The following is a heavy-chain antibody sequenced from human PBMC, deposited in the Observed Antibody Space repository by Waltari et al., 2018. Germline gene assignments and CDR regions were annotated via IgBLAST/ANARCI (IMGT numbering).Heavy chain of an antibody. CDR2: LNPNTGGT. Sequence: QVQLVQSGAEVRKPGASVKVSCTASGYTLTGHYIHWVRQAPGQGLEWMGWLNPNTGGTKYAQKFQGRVTMTRDTSISTAYMELSNVTSDDTAVYYCARDLSTSSLFYWFDPWGQGSLVTVSS. V-gene: IGHV1-2*02. CDR1: GYTLTGHY. CDR3: ARDLSTSSLFYWFDP. D-gene: IGHD2-2*01. J-gene: IGHJ5*02.